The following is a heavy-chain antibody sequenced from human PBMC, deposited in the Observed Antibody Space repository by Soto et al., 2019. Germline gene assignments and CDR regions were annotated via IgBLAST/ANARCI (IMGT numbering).Heavy chain of an antibody. J-gene: IGHJ4*02. CDR1: GFTVSDYY. CDR2: ISSSSIYT. D-gene: IGHD3-9*01. Sequence: PGGSLRLSCAASGFTVSDYYVSWIRQVPGKGLAWVSYISSSSIYTNYADSVKGRFTISRDNAKNSLYLQMNSLRAEDTAIYYCARVDYNNLTWLIDYLGQGTLLTVSS. CDR3: ARVDYNNLTWLIDY. V-gene: IGHV3-11*05.